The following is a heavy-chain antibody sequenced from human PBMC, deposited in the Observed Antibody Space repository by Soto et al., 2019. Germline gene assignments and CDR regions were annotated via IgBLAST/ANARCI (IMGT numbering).Heavy chain of an antibody. J-gene: IGHJ2*01. CDR1: GGTFSSYA. Sequence: GASVKVSCKASGGTFSSYAISWVRQAPGQGLEWMGGIIPIFGTANYAQKFQGRVTITADESTSTAYMELSSLRSEDTAVYYCAQTLGLAVAGPGRFDLWGRGTLVTVS. D-gene: IGHD6-19*01. V-gene: IGHV1-69*13. CDR3: AQTLGLAVAGPGRFDL. CDR2: IIPIFGTA.